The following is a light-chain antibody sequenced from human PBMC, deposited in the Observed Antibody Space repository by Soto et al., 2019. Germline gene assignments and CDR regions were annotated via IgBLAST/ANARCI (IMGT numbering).Light chain of an antibody. CDR2: SAS. CDR3: QELNINSRPSLT. J-gene: IGKJ4*01. CDR1: QGIRSY. Sequence: IQLTQSPSSLSASVGDRVTISCRASQGIRSYLSWYQQKPGKAPRLLMYSASILQSGVPSRFSGSGSGTDFTLTISSLQPEDFATYYCQELNINSRPSLTFGGATKVEIK. V-gene: IGKV1-9*01.